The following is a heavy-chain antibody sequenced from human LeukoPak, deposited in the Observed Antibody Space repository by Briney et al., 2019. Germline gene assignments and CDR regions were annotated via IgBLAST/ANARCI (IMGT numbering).Heavy chain of an antibody. Sequence: GRSLRLSCAASGFTFSSYAMHWVRQAPGKGLEWISVITSGDSTDYADSVKGRFTISRDNSKNTLFLQMDSLGAEDTAVYYCARHDYGAGIDYWGQGTLVTVSS. V-gene: IGHV3-66*04. J-gene: IGHJ4*02. CDR3: ARHDYGAGIDY. D-gene: IGHD4-17*01. CDR1: GFTFSSYA. CDR2: ITSGDST.